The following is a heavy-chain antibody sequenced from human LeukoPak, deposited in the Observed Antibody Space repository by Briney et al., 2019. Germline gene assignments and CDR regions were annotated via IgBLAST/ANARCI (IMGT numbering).Heavy chain of an antibody. Sequence: SQTLSLTCTVSGGSISSGGYYWSWIRQHPGKGLEWIGYIYYSGSTYYNPSLKRRVTISVDTSKNQFSLKLSSVTAADTAVYYCAREDTDYYFDYWGQGTLVTVSS. J-gene: IGHJ4*02. CDR1: GGSISSGGYY. D-gene: IGHD5-18*01. V-gene: IGHV4-31*03. CDR2: IYYSGST. CDR3: AREDTDYYFDY.